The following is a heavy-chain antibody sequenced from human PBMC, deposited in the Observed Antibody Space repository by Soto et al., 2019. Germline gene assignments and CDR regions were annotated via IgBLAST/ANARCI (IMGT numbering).Heavy chain of an antibody. J-gene: IGHJ6*02. Sequence: PGESLKISCKASGYSFATNWIGWVRQMPGKGLEWMGVIYPGDSDTRYSPSFQGQVTISADNSITTAYMQWSSLKASDTAMYYCARRSNDHYGMDVWGQGTTVTVSS. CDR2: IYPGDSDT. D-gene: IGHD1-1*01. CDR1: GYSFATNW. CDR3: ARRSNDHYGMDV. V-gene: IGHV5-51*01.